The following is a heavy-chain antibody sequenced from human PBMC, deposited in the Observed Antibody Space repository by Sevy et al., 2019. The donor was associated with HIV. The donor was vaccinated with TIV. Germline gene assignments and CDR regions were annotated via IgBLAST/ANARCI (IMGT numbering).Heavy chain of an antibody. J-gene: IGHJ4*02. CDR3: ARGGTIFGLVRHYFDY. CDR2: IYSDGST. D-gene: IGHD3-3*01. Sequence: GGSLRLSCAASGFSVNSNYMTWVRQAPGKGLYWVSIIYSDGSTKYADALKGRFTISRDNSKNTMYLQMNSLRVEDTAVYYCARGGTIFGLVRHYFDYWGQGTLVTVSS. V-gene: IGHV3-66*01. CDR1: GFSVNSNY.